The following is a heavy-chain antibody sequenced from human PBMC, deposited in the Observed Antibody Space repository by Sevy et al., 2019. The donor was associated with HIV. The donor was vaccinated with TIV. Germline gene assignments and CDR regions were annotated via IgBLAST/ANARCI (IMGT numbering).Heavy chain of an antibody. CDR3: ARTEGSYYDFWSGYYGSIYYFDY. Sequence: GGSLRLSCAASGFTFSSYWMSWVRQAPGKGLEWVANIKHDGSEKYYVDSVKGRFTISRDNAKNSLYLQMNSLRAEDTAVYYCARTEGSYYDFWSGYYGSIYYFDYWGQGTLVTVSS. CDR1: GFTFSSYW. V-gene: IGHV3-7*03. J-gene: IGHJ4*02. CDR2: IKHDGSEK. D-gene: IGHD3-3*01.